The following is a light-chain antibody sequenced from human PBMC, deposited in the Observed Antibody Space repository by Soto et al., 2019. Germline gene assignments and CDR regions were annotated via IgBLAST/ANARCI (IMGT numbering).Light chain of an antibody. CDR1: QSVTSNY. Sequence: EIVLTQSPGTLSLSPGERGTLSCRTSQSVTSNYVAWYQQKPGQAPRLLIYGASTRATSIPDRFSGSGSGTDFTLTISRLEPEDFAVYYCQQYGTSFWTFGQGTKVEIK. J-gene: IGKJ1*01. V-gene: IGKV3-20*01. CDR2: GAS. CDR3: QQYGTSFWT.